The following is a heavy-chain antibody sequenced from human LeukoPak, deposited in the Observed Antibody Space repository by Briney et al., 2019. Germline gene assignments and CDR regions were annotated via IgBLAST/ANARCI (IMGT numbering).Heavy chain of an antibody. Sequence: GASVKVSCKASGYTFTNYYMHWVRQAPGQGLEWMGWINPNSGGTNYAQKFQGRLTMTRDTSISTAYMELNNLRSDDTAVYYCARDLATVTIPYFDYWGQGTLVTVSS. D-gene: IGHD4-17*01. CDR2: INPNSGGT. CDR3: ARDLATVTIPYFDY. CDR1: GYTFTNYY. J-gene: IGHJ4*02. V-gene: IGHV1-2*02.